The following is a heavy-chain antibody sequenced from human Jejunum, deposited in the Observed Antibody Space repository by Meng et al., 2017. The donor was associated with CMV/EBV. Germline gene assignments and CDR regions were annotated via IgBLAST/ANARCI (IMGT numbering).Heavy chain of an antibody. CDR1: EFTVSNNY. Sequence: QLVASGGGWVQPGGALGPSCAAPEFTVSNNYMAWVRQAPGKGLEWVSVIYSGGSTYYGDSVKDRFTISRDTSKNTVYLQMDSLRAEDTAVYYCARGAGSSSSRRYLDYWGQGTLVTVSS. CDR3: ARGAGSSSSRRYLDY. J-gene: IGHJ4*03. V-gene: IGHV3-66*01. CDR2: IYSGGST. D-gene: IGHD6-6*01.